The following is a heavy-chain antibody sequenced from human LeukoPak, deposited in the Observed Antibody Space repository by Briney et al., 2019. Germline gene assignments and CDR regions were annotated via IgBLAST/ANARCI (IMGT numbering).Heavy chain of an antibody. CDR2: ISWNSGSI. CDR1: GFTFSSYS. D-gene: IGHD6-19*01. V-gene: IGHV3-9*01. Sequence: GGSLRLSCAASGFTFSSYSMNWVRQPPGKGLEWVSGISWNSGSIDYADSVKGRFTISRDNAKNSLYLQMNSLRVEDTAFYYCAKDNRRHYTSGPNPDSLHWGQGALVTVSS. J-gene: IGHJ4*02. CDR3: AKDNRRHYTSGPNPDSLH.